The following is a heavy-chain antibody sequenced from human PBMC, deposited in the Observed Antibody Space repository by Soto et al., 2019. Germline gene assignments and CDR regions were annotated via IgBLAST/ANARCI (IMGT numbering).Heavy chain of an antibody. CDR2: IYWDDDK. J-gene: IGHJ5*02. V-gene: IGHV2-5*02. Sequence: QITLKESGPTLVKPTQTLTLTCTFSGFSLSTTGVGVGWIRQPPGKALEWLASIYWDDDKRYSPSLKSRLTITKDTSKNQGALTMTNMDPVDTGTYYCVRRPPGRALGGWFDPWGQGTLVTVSS. CDR3: VRRPPGRALGGWFDP. CDR1: GFSLSTTGVG. D-gene: IGHD1-1*01.